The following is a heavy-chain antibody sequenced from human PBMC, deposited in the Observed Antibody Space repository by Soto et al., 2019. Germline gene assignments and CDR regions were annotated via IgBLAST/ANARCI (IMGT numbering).Heavy chain of an antibody. D-gene: IGHD5-12*01. CDR1: GFTISSCG. Sequence: GGSLRLSWAASGFTISSCGVHWVRQAPGKGLEWVAVIWYDGSNKYYADSVKGRFTISRDNSKNTLYLQMNSLRAEDTAVYYCARDPFGSGYDKGAFDIWGQGTMVTVSS. V-gene: IGHV3-33*01. CDR2: IWYDGSNK. J-gene: IGHJ3*02. CDR3: ARDPFGSGYDKGAFDI.